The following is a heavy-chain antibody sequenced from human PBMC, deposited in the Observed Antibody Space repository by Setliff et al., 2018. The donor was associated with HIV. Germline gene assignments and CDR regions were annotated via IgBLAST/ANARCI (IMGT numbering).Heavy chain of an antibody. J-gene: IGHJ5*02. D-gene: IGHD2-21*01. V-gene: IGHV1-3*01. CDR3: ARGGPARVALLYWFDP. CDR2: IHAGNGDT. Sequence: ASVKVSCKASGYTFTSYAIHWVRQAPGQRLEWMGWIHAGNGDTKYSQKFQGRVTMTTDTSTSTVYMELRNLRSDDTAVYFCARGGPARVALLYWFDPWGQGTLVTVSS. CDR1: GYTFTSYA.